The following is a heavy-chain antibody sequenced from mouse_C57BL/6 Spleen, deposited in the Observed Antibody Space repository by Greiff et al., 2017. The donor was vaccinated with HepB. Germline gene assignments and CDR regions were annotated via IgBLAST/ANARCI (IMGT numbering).Heavy chain of an antibody. J-gene: IGHJ2*01. V-gene: IGHV1-50*01. Sequence: VQLQQPGAELVKPGASVKLSCKASGYTFTSYWMQWVKQRPGQGLEWIGEIDPSDSYTNYNQKFKGKATLTVDTSSSTAYMQLSSLTSEDSAVYYCARGWLLPYWGQGTTLTVSS. CDR2: IDPSDSYT. CDR1: GYTFTSYW. D-gene: IGHD2-3*01. CDR3: ARGWLLPY.